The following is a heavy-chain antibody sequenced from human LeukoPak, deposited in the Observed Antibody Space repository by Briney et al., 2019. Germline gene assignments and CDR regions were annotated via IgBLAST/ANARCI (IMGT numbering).Heavy chain of an antibody. CDR3: ATVPVTGSSFDY. V-gene: IGHV1-69-2*01. Sequence: GASVKVSCKASGYTFTDYYMHWVQQAPGKGLEWMGRVDPEDGETIYAEKFQGRVTITADTSTDTAYMELSSLRSEDTAVYYCATVPVTGSSFDYWGQGTLVTVSS. D-gene: IGHD1-20*01. CDR1: GYTFTDYY. J-gene: IGHJ4*02. CDR2: VDPEDGET.